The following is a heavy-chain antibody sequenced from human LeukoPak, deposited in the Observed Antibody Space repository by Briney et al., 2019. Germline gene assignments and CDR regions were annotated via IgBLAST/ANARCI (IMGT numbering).Heavy chain of an antibody. J-gene: IGHJ6*02. CDR2: IYTSGST. Sequence: SETLSLTCTVSGGSISSGSYYWSWIRQPAGKGLEWIGRIYTSGSTNYNPSLKSRVTISVDTSKNQFSLTLSSVTAADTAVYYCARLEGSYCSGGSCPPGIYYGMDVWGQGTTVTVSS. CDR1: GGSISSGSYY. CDR3: ARLEGSYCSGGSCPPGIYYGMDV. V-gene: IGHV4-61*02. D-gene: IGHD2-15*01.